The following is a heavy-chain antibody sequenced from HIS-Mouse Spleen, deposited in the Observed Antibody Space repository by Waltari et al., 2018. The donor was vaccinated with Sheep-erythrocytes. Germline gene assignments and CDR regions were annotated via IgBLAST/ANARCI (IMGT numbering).Heavy chain of an antibody. V-gene: IGHV3-21*01. J-gene: IGHJ3*02. Sequence: EVQLVESGGGLVKPGGSLRLSCAASGFTFSSYSMNWVRQGPGKGLGWVSSISSISSYIYYADSVKGRFTISRDNAKNSLYLQMNSLRAEDTAVYYCARDSMGHDAFDIWGQGTMVTVSS. CDR3: ARDSMGHDAFDI. CDR1: GFTFSSYS. D-gene: IGHD3-10*01. CDR2: ISSISSYI.